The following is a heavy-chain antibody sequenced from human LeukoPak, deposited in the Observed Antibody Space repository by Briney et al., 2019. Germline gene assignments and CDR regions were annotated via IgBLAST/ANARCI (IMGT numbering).Heavy chain of an antibody. CDR2: ISRSGST. CDR3: ARETMKYGDLHH. V-gene: IGHV4-4*08. D-gene: IGHD4-17*01. Sequence: PSETLSLTCTVSGDSSNYYYWTWIRQSPGKGLEWIGYISRSGSTNYDPSLKSRVTMSVDTSNNHFSLKLSSVTAADTAVYYCARETMKYGDLHHWGQGTLVTVSS. J-gene: IGHJ5*02. CDR1: GDSSNYYY.